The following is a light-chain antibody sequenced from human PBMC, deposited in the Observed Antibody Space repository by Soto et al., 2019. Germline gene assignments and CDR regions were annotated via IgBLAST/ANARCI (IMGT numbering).Light chain of an antibody. CDR1: QSVSSN. J-gene: IGKJ5*01. Sequence: EIVMTQSPATLSVSPGESATLSCRASQSVSSNLAWYQQITGQAPRLLIYGASTRATGIPDRLSGSGSGTDLNLTISRLQSEDFATYYCQKLNSYPITFGQGTRLEIK. CDR2: GAS. CDR3: QKLNSYPIT. V-gene: IGKV3-15*01.